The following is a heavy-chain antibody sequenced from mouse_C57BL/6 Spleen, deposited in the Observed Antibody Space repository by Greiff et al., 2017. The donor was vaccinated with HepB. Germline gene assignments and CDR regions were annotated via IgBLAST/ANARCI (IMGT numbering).Heavy chain of an antibody. J-gene: IGHJ2*01. CDR1: GYTFTSYW. V-gene: IGHV1-55*01. Sequence: VKLQQPGAELVKPGASVKMSCKASGYTFTSYWITWVKQRPGQGLEWIGDIYPGSGSTNYNEKFKSKATLTVDTSSSTAYMQLSSLTSEDSAVYYCARGAITTVVDLYFDYWGQGTTLTVSS. CDR3: ARGAITTVVDLYFDY. D-gene: IGHD1-1*01. CDR2: IYPGSGST.